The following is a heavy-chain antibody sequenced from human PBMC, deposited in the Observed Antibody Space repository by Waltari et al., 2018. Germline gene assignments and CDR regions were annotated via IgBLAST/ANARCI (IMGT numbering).Heavy chain of an antibody. V-gene: IGHV2-5*01. CDR1: GFSLSTSGVG. D-gene: IGHD3-3*01. CDR3: AHYIPSYYDFSQANYDYYCMDV. CDR2: IYWNDDK. Sequence: QITLKESGPTLVKPTQTLTLTCTFSGFSLSTSGVGVGWIRQPPGKALEWLALIYWNDDKRYSPSRKSRLTSTKDTSKNRVVLTKTNMDPVDTATYYGAHYIPSYYDFSQANYDYYCMDVWGKGTTVTISS. J-gene: IGHJ6*03.